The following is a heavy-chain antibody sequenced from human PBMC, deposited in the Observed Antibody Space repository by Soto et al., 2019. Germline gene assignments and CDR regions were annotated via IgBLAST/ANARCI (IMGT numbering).Heavy chain of an antibody. CDR1: GYTFTNYG. V-gene: IGHV1-18*01. J-gene: IGHJ4*02. CDR3: ARVPSYLPEDY. CDR2: ISAYNGDT. Sequence: QVQLVQSGAEVKKPGASVRVSCKASGYTFTNYGISWVRQAPGQGLEWIGWISAYNGDTIYAPTLQGRVTMTTGTFTSTAYMELRSQRSDDTAMYFCARVPSYLPEDYWGQGPLVTVSS.